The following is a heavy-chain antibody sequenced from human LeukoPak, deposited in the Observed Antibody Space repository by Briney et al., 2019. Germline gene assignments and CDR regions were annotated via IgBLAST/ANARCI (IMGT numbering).Heavy chain of an antibody. CDR1: GSSFTSYW. J-gene: IGHJ4*02. V-gene: IGHV5-51*01. D-gene: IGHD3-22*01. CDR2: IYPGDSDT. CDR3: ARGPYDSSGYYLNY. Sequence: GESLQISCQGSGSSFTSYWIGWVRPLPGKGLEWMGIIYPGDSDTRYSPSFQGQVTISADKSISTAYLQWSSLKASDTAMYYCARGPYDSSGYYLNYWGQGTLVTVSS.